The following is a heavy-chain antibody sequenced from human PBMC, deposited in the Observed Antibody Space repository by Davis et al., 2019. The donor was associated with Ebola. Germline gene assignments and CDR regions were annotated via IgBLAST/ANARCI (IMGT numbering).Heavy chain of an antibody. CDR2: ISSSSSYI. J-gene: IGHJ3*02. Sequence: LSHTCEAPGFTFSSYGMHWVRQAPGKGLEWVSSISSSSSYIYYADSVKGRFTISRDNAKNSLYLQMTSLRDEDTAVYYCATIRSTIATADRDIWGQGTMVTVSS. D-gene: IGHD6-13*01. V-gene: IGHV3-21*01. CDR3: ATIRSTIATADRDI. CDR1: GFTFSSYG.